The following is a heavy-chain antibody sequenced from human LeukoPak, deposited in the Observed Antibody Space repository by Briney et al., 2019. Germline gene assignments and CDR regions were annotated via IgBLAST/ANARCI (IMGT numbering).Heavy chain of an antibody. J-gene: IGHJ5*02. V-gene: IGHV4-39*01. CDR1: GGSISSSSYY. CDR3: ARIVGAGFDP. Sequence: SETLSLTCTVSGGSISSSSYYWGWIRQPPGKGLEWIGSVYYSGSTYYNPSLKSRVTISVDTSKNQFSLKLSSVTAADTAVYYCARIVGAGFDPWGQGTLVTVSS. D-gene: IGHD1-26*01. CDR2: VYYSGST.